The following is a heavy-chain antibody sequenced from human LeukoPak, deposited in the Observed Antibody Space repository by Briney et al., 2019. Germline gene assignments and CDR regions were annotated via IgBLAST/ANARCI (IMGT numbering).Heavy chain of an antibody. CDR3: ARAVDSSGHDAFGI. CDR1: GFTFSSYS. J-gene: IGHJ3*02. V-gene: IGHV3-48*04. D-gene: IGHD3-22*01. Sequence: PGGSLRLSCAASGFTFSSYSMNWVRQAPGKGLEWVSKITSSSSTAFYADSVKGRFTISRDNAKNTLYLQMNSLRAEDTAVYYCARAVDSSGHDAFGIWGQGTMVTVSS. CDR2: ITSSSSTA.